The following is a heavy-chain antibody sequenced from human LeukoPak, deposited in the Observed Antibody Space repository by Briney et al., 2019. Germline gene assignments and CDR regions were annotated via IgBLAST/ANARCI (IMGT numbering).Heavy chain of an antibody. CDR1: GYTFTDYY. J-gene: IGHJ4*02. D-gene: IGHD5-12*01. CDR2: INPKTDGT. V-gene: IGHV1-2*02. Sequence: ASVKVSCKASGYTFTDYYIHWVRQAPGQGLEWMGWINPKTDGTDCALKFQGRVTMTRDTSISTAYMELSRLTSDDTAVYYCARDLRGYDYLDYWGQGTLVTVSS. CDR3: ARDLRGYDYLDY.